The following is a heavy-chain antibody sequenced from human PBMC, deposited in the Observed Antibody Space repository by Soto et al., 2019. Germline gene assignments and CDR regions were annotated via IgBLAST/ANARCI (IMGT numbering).Heavy chain of an antibody. CDR1: GGSISSGDYY. Sequence: PSGTLSLTCTVSGGSISSGDYYWSWIRQPPGKGLEWIGYIYYSGSTYYNPSLKSRVTISVDTSKNQFSLKLSSVTAADTAVYYCARPVVEYSSSPGWFDPWGQGTLVTVSS. D-gene: IGHD6-6*01. CDR2: IYYSGST. CDR3: ARPVVEYSSSPGWFDP. V-gene: IGHV4-30-4*01. J-gene: IGHJ5*02.